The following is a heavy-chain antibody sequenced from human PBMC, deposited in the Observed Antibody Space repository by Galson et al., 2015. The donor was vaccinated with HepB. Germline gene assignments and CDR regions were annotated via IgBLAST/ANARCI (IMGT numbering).Heavy chain of an antibody. Sequence: SLRLSCAASGFTFSSYAPSWVRQAPGKGLEWVSSISDSGAGTNYADSVKGRFTISRDNSKKTLYLQMNSLRAEDTAVYYCAKLACGDTSCFVNYWGQGTLVTVSS. J-gene: IGHJ4*02. D-gene: IGHD2-21*01. CDR1: GFTFSSYA. V-gene: IGHV3-23*01. CDR3: AKLACGDTSCFVNY. CDR2: ISDSGAGT.